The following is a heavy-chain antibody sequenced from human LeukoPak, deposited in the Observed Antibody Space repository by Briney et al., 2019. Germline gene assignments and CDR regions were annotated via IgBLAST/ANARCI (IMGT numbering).Heavy chain of an antibody. Sequence: GGSLRLSCAASGFTFSSYSMNWVRQAPGKGLGWVSSISSSSSYIYYADSVKGRFTISRDNARNSLYLQMNSLRAEDTAVYYCARDLRYSSGWYGVFDAFDIWGQGTMVTVSS. CDR2: ISSSSSYI. V-gene: IGHV3-21*01. J-gene: IGHJ3*02. D-gene: IGHD6-19*01. CDR3: ARDLRYSSGWYGVFDAFDI. CDR1: GFTFSSYS.